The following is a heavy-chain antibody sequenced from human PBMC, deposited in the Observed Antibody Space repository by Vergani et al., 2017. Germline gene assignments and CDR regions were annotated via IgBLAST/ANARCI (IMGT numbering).Heavy chain of an antibody. CDR3: ATVGAMAYCGGDCPLRDYYGMDV. Sequence: QVQLVQSGSELKKPGASVKVSCKASGYTFSRYTMNWVRQAPGQGLEWMGWINTKTGNPAYAQGFTGRFVFSLDTSVSTAYLQISRLKAADTAVYYCATVGAMAYCGGDCPLRDYYGMDVWGQGTTVTVSS. D-gene: IGHD2-21*02. CDR1: GYTFSRYT. CDR2: INTKTGNP. V-gene: IGHV7-4-1*02. J-gene: IGHJ6*02.